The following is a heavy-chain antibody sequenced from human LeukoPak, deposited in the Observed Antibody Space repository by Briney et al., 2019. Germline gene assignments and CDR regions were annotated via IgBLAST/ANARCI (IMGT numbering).Heavy chain of an antibody. CDR1: GGTFSSYA. D-gene: IGHD5-18*01. CDR3: ARILGYSYGQADY. Sequence: SVKVSCKASGGTFSSYAISWVRQAPGQGLEWMGRIIPILGIANYAQKFQGRVTITADKSTSTAYMELSSLRSEDTAVYYCARILGYSYGQADYWGQGTLVTVSS. J-gene: IGHJ4*02. V-gene: IGHV1-69*04. CDR2: IIPILGIA.